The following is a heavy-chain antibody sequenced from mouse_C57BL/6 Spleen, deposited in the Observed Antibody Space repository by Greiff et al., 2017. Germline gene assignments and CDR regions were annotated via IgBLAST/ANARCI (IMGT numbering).Heavy chain of an antibody. D-gene: IGHD2-5*01. V-gene: IGHV5-12*01. CDR1: GFTFSDYY. CDR3: ARGAYYSNPYYFDY. Sequence: EVKLVESGGGLVQPGGSLKLSCAASGFTFSDYYMYWVRQTPEKRLEWVAYISNGGGSTYYPDTVKGRFTISRDNAKNTLYLQMSRLKSEDTAMYYCARGAYYSNPYYFDYWGQGTTLTVSS. CDR2: ISNGGGST. J-gene: IGHJ2*01.